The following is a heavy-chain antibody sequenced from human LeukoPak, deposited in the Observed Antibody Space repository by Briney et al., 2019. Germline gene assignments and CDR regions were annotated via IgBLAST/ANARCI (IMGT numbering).Heavy chain of an antibody. Sequence: GGSLRLSCAASGFTFTNAWMTWVRQAPGKGLEWVSSISSSSSYIYYADSVKGRFTISRDNAKNSLYLQMNSLRAEDTAVYYCARVGAGGSCYSGCIDYWGQGTLVTVSS. CDR2: ISSSSSYI. V-gene: IGHV3-21*01. J-gene: IGHJ4*02. D-gene: IGHD2-15*01. CDR1: GFTFTNAW. CDR3: ARVGAGGSCYSGCIDY.